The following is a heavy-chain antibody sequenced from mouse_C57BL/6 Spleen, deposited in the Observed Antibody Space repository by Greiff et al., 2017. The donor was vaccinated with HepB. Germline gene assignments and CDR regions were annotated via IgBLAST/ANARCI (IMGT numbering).Heavy chain of an antibody. CDR2: ISSGGSYT. V-gene: IGHV5-6*01. J-gene: IGHJ4*01. D-gene: IGHD1-1*01. CDR1: GFTFSSYG. CDR3: ARHYGSTYYYAMDY. Sequence: EVKRVESGGDLVKPGGSLKLSCAASGFTFSSYGMSWVRQTPDKRLEWVATISSGGSYTYYPDSVKGRFIISRDNAKNTLYLQMSSLKSEDTDMYYCARHYGSTYYYAMDYWGQGTSVTVSS.